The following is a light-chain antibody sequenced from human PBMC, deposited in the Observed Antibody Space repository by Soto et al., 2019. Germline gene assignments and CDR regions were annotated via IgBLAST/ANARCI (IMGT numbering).Light chain of an antibody. CDR2: DAF. V-gene: IGKV3-11*01. Sequence: DIVLTQTPGTLSLSPWERATLSCRASQSVATYVAWYQQKPGQAPRLLIYDAFNRATGTPARFSGSGSGTDFTLTISSLEPADSAVYYCQQRIKWPITFGQGTRLEIK. J-gene: IGKJ5*01. CDR3: QQRIKWPIT. CDR1: QSVATY.